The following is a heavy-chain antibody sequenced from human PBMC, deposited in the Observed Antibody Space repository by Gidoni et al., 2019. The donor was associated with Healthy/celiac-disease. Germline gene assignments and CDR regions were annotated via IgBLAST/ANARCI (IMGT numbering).Heavy chain of an antibody. CDR2: INPNSGGT. D-gene: IGHD6-19*01. CDR3: ARENGPIAVADHPPYYYYGMDV. Sequence: QVQLVQSGAEVKKPGASVKVSCKASGYTFTGYDMHGLRQAPGQGLEWMGWINPNSGGTNYAQKFQGRVTMTRDTSISTAYMRLSRLRSDDTAVYYCARENGPIAVADHPPYYYYGMDVWGQGTTVTVSS. V-gene: IGHV1-2*02. CDR1: GYTFTGYD. J-gene: IGHJ6*02.